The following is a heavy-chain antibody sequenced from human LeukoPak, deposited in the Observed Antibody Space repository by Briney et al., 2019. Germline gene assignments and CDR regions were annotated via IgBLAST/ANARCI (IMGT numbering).Heavy chain of an antibody. Sequence: GGSLRLSCIASGFTLSNYWMTWVRQAPGKGLEWVANIDENGGRKYSVDSVKGRFTVSKDNTKNALYLQTNSLRAEDTAVYYCARDLNVQAAPDWYDVFDIWGQGTMVTVSS. CDR2: IDENGGRK. CDR3: ARDLNVQAAPDWYDVFDI. D-gene: IGHD3-9*01. J-gene: IGHJ3*02. CDR1: GFTLSNYW. V-gene: IGHV3-7*01.